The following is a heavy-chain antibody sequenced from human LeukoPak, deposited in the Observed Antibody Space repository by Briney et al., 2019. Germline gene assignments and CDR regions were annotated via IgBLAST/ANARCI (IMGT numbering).Heavy chain of an antibody. CDR3: AKGGRKILWFGELLSDNWFDP. D-gene: IGHD3-10*01. CDR1: GFTSDDDA. V-gene: IGHV3-9*02. Sequence: GRSLRLSCAASGFTSDDDAMDCVRHAPGKGLEWVSGISWNSGSTGYADSVKGRFTISRDKAKNSLYLQMNSLRAEGTALYYCAKGGRKILWFGELLSDNWFDPWGQGNLVTVSS. J-gene: IGHJ5*02. CDR2: ISWNSGST.